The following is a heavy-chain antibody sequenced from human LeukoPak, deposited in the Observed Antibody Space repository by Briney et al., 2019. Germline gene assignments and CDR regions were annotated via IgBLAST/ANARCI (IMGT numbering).Heavy chain of an antibody. CDR2: INPSGGST. Sequence: ASVKVSCKASGYTFTSYYMHWVRQALGQGLEWMGIINPSGGSTSYAQNFQGRVTMTRDTSTSTVYMELSSLRSEDTAVYYCARGPLGSSSWYFLDPYFDYWGQGTLVTVSS. D-gene: IGHD6-13*01. V-gene: IGHV1-46*01. CDR3: ARGPLGSSSWYFLDPYFDY. CDR1: GYTFTSYY. J-gene: IGHJ4*02.